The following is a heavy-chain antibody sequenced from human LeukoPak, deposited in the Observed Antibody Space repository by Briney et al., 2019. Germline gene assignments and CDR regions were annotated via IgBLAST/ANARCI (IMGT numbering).Heavy chain of an antibody. J-gene: IGHJ5*02. V-gene: IGHV1-2*02. CDR1: GYTFTGYY. CDR2: INPNSGGT. D-gene: IGHD2-15*01. CDR3: ARGGVDCSGGSCPALNWFDP. Sequence: GASVKVSCKASGYTFTGYYMHWVRQAPGQGLEWMGWINPNSGGTNYALKLQGRLTMTTDTSTTTAYMELRSLRSDDTAVYYCARGGVDCSGGSCPALNWFDPWGQGTLVTVSS.